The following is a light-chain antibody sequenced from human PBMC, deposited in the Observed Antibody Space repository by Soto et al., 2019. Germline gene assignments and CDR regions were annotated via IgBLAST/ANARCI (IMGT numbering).Light chain of an antibody. CDR2: AAS. J-gene: IGKJ1*01. CDR3: QQSYSTTWT. V-gene: IGKV1-39*01. Sequence: DIHMTQSPSSLSAAVGDRVTITCRASQGISTYLNWYQQRPGKAPKLLIYAASSLQSGVPSRFSGSGSETHFTLTISSLQPEDFATYSCQQSYSTTWTFGQGTKVDI. CDR1: QGISTY.